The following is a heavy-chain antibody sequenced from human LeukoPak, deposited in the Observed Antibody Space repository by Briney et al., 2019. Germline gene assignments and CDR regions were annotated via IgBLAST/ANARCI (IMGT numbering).Heavy chain of an antibody. D-gene: IGHD1-1*01. CDR1: GYTFTGYY. J-gene: IGHJ6*02. CDR2: INPNSGGT. CDR3: ARDLSGSTTGTTMYYYYGMDV. Sequence: GASVEVSCKASGYTFTGYYMHWVRQAPGEGLEWMGWINPNSGGTNYAQKFQGRVTMTRDTSISTAYMELSRLRSDDTAVYYCARDLSGSTTGTTMYYYYGMDVWGQGTTVTVSS. V-gene: IGHV1-2*02.